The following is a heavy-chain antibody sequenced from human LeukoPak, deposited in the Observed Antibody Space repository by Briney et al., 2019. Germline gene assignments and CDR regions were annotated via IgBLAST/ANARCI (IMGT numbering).Heavy chain of an antibody. D-gene: IGHD6-13*01. J-gene: IGHJ3*02. CDR2: INTNTGNP. CDR3: ARERRSSSPGEQQLVRAFDI. CDR1: GYTFTNYA. V-gene: IGHV7-4-1*02. Sequence: ASVKVSCKASGYTFTNYAMNWVRQAPGQGLEWMGWINTNTGNPTYAQGFTGRFVFSLDTSVSTAYLQISGLKAEDTAMYYCARERRSSSPGEQQLVRAFDIWGQGTMVTVSS.